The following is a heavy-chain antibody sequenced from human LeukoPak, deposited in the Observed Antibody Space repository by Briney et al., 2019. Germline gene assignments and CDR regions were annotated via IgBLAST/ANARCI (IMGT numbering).Heavy chain of an antibody. CDR2: IYHSGST. J-gene: IGHJ3*02. D-gene: IGHD2-21*01. Sequence: PSETLSLTCTVSGYSISSGYYWGWIRQPSGKGLEWIGSIYHSGSTYYNPSLKSRVTISVDTSKNQFSLKLSSATAADTAVYYCARARGGGDADAFDIWGQGTMVTVSS. V-gene: IGHV4-38-2*02. CDR3: ARARGGGDADAFDI. CDR1: GYSISSGYY.